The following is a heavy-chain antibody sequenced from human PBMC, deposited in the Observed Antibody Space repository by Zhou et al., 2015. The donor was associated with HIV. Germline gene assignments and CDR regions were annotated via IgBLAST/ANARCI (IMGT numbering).Heavy chain of an antibody. CDR2: IIPILGIA. CDR3: ARVSHDYSNYELGLKYYYYYGMDV. J-gene: IGHJ6*02. V-gene: IGHV1-69*02. CDR1: GGTFSSYT. Sequence: QVQLVQSGAEVKKPGSSVKVSCKASGGTFSSYTISWVRQAPGQGLEWMGRIIPILGIANYAQKFQGRVTITADKSTSTAYMELSSLRSEDTAVYYCARVSHDYSNYELGLKYYYYYGMDVWGQGTTVTVSS. D-gene: IGHD4-11*01.